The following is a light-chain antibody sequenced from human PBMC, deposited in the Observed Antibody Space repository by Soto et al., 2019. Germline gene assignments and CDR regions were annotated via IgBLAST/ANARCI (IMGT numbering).Light chain of an antibody. CDR1: NSNIGSNT. CDR2: YDD. V-gene: IGLV1-44*01. CDR3: AAWDDSLNAYV. Sequence: QSVLTQPPSASGTPGQRVTISCSGSNSNIGSNTVNWYQQLPGTAPKLLIYYDDLKPSGVSDRFSGSKSGTSASLAISGLQSEDEADYYCAAWDDSLNAYVFGIGTKLTVL. J-gene: IGLJ1*01.